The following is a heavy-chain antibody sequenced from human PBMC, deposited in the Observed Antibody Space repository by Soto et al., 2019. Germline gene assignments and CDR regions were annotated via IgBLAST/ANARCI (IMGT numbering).Heavy chain of an antibody. V-gene: IGHV4-59*08. CDR1: GGSISSYY. Sequence: SETLSLTCTVSGGSISSYYWSWIRQPPGKGLEWIGSIYYSGSTYYNPSLKSRVTISVDTSKNQFSLKLSSVTAADTAVYYCARQYGSGSHYYWYFDLWGRGTLVTVSS. CDR2: IYYSGST. J-gene: IGHJ2*01. D-gene: IGHD3-10*01. CDR3: ARQYGSGSHYYWYFDL.